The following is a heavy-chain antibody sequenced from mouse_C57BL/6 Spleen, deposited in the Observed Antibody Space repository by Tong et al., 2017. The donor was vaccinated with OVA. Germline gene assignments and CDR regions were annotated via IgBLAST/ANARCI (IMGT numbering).Heavy chain of an antibody. CDR2: IYPGDGDT. J-gene: IGHJ4*01. CDR3: AREGELRLRAMDY. D-gene: IGHD3-2*02. CDR1: GYAFSSSW. Sequence: VQLQESGPELVKPGASVKISCKASGYAFSSSWMNWVKQRPGKGLEWIGRIYPGDGDTNYNGKFQGKATITADTSSNTAYLQLSSLTSEDSAVYFCAREGELRLRAMDYWGQGTSVTVSS. V-gene: IGHV1-82*01.